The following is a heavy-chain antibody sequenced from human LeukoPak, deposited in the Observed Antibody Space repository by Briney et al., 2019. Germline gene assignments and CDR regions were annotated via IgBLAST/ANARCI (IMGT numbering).Heavy chain of an antibody. CDR1: GGSISSGGYY. V-gene: IGHV4-31*03. Sequence: SQTLSLTCTVSGGSISSGGYYWSWIRQHPGKGLEWIGYIYYSGSTYYNPSLKSRVTISVDTSKNQFSLKLSSVTAADTAVYYCARGPSYYDYVWGSYRPFDYGGQGTLVTVTS. CDR2: IYYSGST. CDR3: ARGPSYYDYVWGSYRPFDY. J-gene: IGHJ4*02. D-gene: IGHD3-16*02.